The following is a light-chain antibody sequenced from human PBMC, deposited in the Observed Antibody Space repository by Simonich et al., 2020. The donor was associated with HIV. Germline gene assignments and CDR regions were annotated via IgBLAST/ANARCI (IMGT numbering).Light chain of an antibody. Sequence: DIVMTQSPDSLAVSLGERATINCKSSQSVIYSSNNKNYLALYPQTPGQPPKLLIYWASTRESVVPDRFSGSGSGTDFTLTISSLQAEDVAVYYCQQYYSTPYTFGQGTKLEIK. CDR1: QSVIYSSNNKNY. CDR2: WAS. J-gene: IGKJ2*01. CDR3: QQYYSTPYT. V-gene: IGKV4-1*01.